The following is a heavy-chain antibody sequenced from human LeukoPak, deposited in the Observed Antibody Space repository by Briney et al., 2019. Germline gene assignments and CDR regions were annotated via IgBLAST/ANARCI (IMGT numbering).Heavy chain of an antibody. CDR2: INSDGSST. CDR1: GFTFRSYW. V-gene: IGHV3-74*01. CDR3: ARVGVFEAAAGQFDY. D-gene: IGHD6-13*01. J-gene: IGHJ4*02. Sequence: GGSRRFSCAASGFTFRSYWMHWVRQAPGKGLVWVSRINSDGSSTSYADPAKGRYVTIRDNAKNTLYLEMNSLRAEDTAVYYCARVGVFEAAAGQFDYWGQGTLVPVTS.